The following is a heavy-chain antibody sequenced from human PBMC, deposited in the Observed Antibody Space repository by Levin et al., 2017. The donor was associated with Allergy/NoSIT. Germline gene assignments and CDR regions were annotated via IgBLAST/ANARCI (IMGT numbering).Heavy chain of an antibody. CDR1: GFSVTNIY. Sequence: GGSLRLSCAASGFSVTNIYMTWVRQAPGKGLEWVSILYSGGDTFYADSVKGRFSISRDNSKNTVYLQMNNLRVEDTAVYYCAKGGQWLIYTPLGMDVWGLGTTVIVSS. V-gene: IGHV3-53*01. CDR3: AKGGQWLIYTPLGMDV. CDR2: LYSGGDT. D-gene: IGHD6-19*01. J-gene: IGHJ6*02.